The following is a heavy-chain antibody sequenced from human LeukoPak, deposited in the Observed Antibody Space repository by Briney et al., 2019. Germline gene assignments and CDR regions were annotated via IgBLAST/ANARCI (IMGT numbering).Heavy chain of an antibody. CDR1: GGSISSSSYY. CDR3: ARLGGFDY. Sequence: SETLSHTCTVSGGSISSSSYYWGWIRQPPGKGLEWIGSIYYSGSTYYNPSLKSRVTISVDTSKNQFSLKLSSVTAADTAVYYCARLGGFDYWGQGTLVTVSS. D-gene: IGHD1-26*01. V-gene: IGHV4-39*01. J-gene: IGHJ4*02. CDR2: IYYSGST.